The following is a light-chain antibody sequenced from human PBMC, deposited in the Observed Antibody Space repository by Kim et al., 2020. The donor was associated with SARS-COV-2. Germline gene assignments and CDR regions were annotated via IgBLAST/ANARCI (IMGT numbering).Light chain of an antibody. Sequence: VTIACTGSSSNIGAGYDVHWYQQLPGTAPKLLIYGNSNRPSGVPDRFSGSKSGTSASLAITGLQAEDEADYYCQSYDSSLSGSVVFGGGTQLTVL. J-gene: IGLJ2*01. CDR3: QSYDSSLSGSVV. V-gene: IGLV1-40*01. CDR1: SSNIGAGYD. CDR2: GNS.